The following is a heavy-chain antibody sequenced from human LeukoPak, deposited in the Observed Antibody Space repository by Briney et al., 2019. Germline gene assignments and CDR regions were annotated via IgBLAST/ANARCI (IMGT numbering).Heavy chain of an antibody. CDR3: ARNSSSGYFDY. D-gene: IGHD6-6*01. J-gene: IGHJ4*02. V-gene: IGHV4-38-2*01. Sequence: NPSDPLSLPCAVSGYSISIGYYLASIRHPPGKGLEWIGSIYHSGSTHYKPSLKSRVTISVDTSKNHCSLKLRSVTAADTAVYYCARNSSSGYFDYWGQGTLVTVSS. CDR1: GYSISIGYY. CDR2: IYHSGST.